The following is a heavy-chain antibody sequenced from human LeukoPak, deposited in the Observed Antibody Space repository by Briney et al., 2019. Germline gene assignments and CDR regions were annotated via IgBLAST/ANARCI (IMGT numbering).Heavy chain of an antibody. CDR3: ARDGEGVHDYSDATTDCYFYGMDV. Sequence: ASVKVSCKASGYSFTIYGISWVRQAPGQGLEWMGWISGYDGNTNYAQKFQGRVTMTTDTSTRTAYMELRTLRSDDTAIYYCARDGEGVHDYSDATTDCYFYGMDVWGQGTTVTVSS. J-gene: IGHJ6*02. V-gene: IGHV1-18*01. CDR1: GYSFTIYG. CDR2: ISGYDGNT. D-gene: IGHD4-17*01.